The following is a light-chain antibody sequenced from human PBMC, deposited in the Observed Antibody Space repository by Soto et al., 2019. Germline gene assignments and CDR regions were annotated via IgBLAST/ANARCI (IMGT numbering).Light chain of an antibody. Sequence: VVLTQSPATLSFSPGERATLSCRASLSVSMNLYWYQQKPGQDPTLLITYASNRATGIPARFSGSGCGTDFTLTISSLEPEDFAVYYCHQRQYWPPITFGQGTRLEIK. J-gene: IGKJ5*01. CDR3: HQRQYWPPIT. V-gene: IGKV3-11*01. CDR2: YAS. CDR1: LSVSMN.